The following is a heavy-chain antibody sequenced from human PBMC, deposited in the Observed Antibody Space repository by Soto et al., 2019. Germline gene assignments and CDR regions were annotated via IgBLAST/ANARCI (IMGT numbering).Heavy chain of an antibody. Sequence: PSETLSLTCTVSGGSISSYYWSWIRQPPGKGLEWIGYIYYSGSTNYNPSLKSRVTISVDTSKNQFSLKLSSVTAADTAVYYCARGEYSSSWYWFDPWGQGTLVTVSS. V-gene: IGHV4-59*01. CDR2: IYYSGST. D-gene: IGHD6-13*01. CDR3: ARGEYSSSWYWFDP. CDR1: GGSISSYY. J-gene: IGHJ5*02.